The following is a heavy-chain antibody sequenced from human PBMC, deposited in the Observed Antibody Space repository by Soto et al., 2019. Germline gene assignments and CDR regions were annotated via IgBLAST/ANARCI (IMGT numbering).Heavy chain of an antibody. Sequence: SVKVYCKDSGGTFSSYAISCVRQAPGQGLEWMGGIIPIFGTANYAQKFQGRVTITADKSTSTAYMELSSVRSEDTAVYYCARGLRYPFDCWGQGTVVTVSS. CDR3: ARGLRYPFDC. CDR1: GGTFSSYA. J-gene: IGHJ4*02. V-gene: IGHV1-69*06. D-gene: IGHD1-26*01. CDR2: IIPIFGTA.